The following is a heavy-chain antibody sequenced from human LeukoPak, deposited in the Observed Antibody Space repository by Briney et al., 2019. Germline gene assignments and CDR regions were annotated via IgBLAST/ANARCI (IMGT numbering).Heavy chain of an antibody. D-gene: IGHD3-22*01. CDR2: IYPGDSDT. CDR1: GDSFTSYW. J-gene: IGHJ4*02. CDR3: ARLSTTDTSGYFTFDY. V-gene: IGHV5-51*01. Sequence: GESLKISCKGPGDSFTSYWIGWVRQMPGKSLEWMGIIYPGDSDTRYSPSFQGQVTISDDKSITTAYLQWSSLKASDNAMYYCARLSTTDTSGYFTFDYWGQGTLVTVSS.